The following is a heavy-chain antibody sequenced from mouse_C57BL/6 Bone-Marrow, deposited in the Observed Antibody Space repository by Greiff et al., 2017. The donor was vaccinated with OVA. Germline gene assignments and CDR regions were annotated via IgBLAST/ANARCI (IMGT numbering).Heavy chain of an antibody. CDR1: GYTFTSYW. CDR2: IHPNSGST. Sequence: QVQLQQPGAELVKPGASVKLSCKASGYTFTSYWMHWVKQRPGQGLEWIGRIHPNSGSTNYNEKFKSKATLTVDKSSSTAYMQLSSLTSEDSAVYYCAREDYYYGSSYLFDYWGQGTTLTVSS. V-gene: IGHV1-64*01. D-gene: IGHD1-1*01. CDR3: AREDYYYGSSYLFDY. J-gene: IGHJ2*01.